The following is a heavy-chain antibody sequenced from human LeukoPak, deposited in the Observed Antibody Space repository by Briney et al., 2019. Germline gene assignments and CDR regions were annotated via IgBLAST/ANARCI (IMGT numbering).Heavy chain of an antibody. V-gene: IGHV3-7*03. Sequence: GGSLRLSCAASGFTFSDYWMSWVRQAPRKGLEWVAIINEDGSTKYYVDSLKGRFVISRDNAKNSLYLQMSGLRADDTAVYYCARDYWRSIEYWGQGALVTVSS. CDR2: INEDGSTK. CDR3: ARDYWRSIEY. D-gene: IGHD2-2*01. J-gene: IGHJ4*02. CDR1: GFTFSDYW.